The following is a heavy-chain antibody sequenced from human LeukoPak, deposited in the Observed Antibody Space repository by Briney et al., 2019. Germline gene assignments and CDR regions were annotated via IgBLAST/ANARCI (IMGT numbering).Heavy chain of an antibody. D-gene: IGHD1-1*01. J-gene: IGHJ5*02. V-gene: IGHV3-48*01. CDR1: GFTFSSYS. CDR2: ISSSSSTI. CDR3: ARVAYNWNDGGWFDP. Sequence: GGSLRLSCAASGFTFSSYSMNWVRQAPGKGLEWVSYISSSSSTIYYADSVRGRFTISRDNAKNSLYLQMNSLRAEDTAVYYCARVAYNWNDGGWFDPWGQGTLVTVSS.